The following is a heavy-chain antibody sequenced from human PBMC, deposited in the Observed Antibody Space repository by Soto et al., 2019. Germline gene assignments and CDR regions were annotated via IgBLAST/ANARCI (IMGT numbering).Heavy chain of an antibody. CDR2: MNPDSGNT. CDR1: GYTCTNYD. Sequence: QVQLVQSGAEVKKPGASVKVSCKASGYTCTNYDIHWMRQATGQGLEWMGWMNPDSGNTGQSKQFQGRVPMTRDTAISTAYMEMSSPRSENRTVYYCARGRFRRTWFDPWGQGTLVTVSS. D-gene: IGHD3-16*01. J-gene: IGHJ5*02. V-gene: IGHV1-8*01. CDR3: ARGRFRRTWFDP.